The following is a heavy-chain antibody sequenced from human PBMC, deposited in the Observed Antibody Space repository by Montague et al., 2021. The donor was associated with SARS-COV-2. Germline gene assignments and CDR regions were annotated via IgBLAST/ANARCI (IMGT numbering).Heavy chain of an antibody. Sequence: SLRLSCAASGFTFSSYSMNWVRQAPGKGLEWVSSISSSSYIYYADSVKGRFTISRDNAKNSLYLQMNSLRAEDTAVYYCARGGYYYDSSAPPDYWGQGTLVTVSS. V-gene: IGHV3-21*01. CDR3: ARGGYYYDSSAPPDY. CDR2: ISSSSYI. CDR1: GFTFSSYS. J-gene: IGHJ4*02. D-gene: IGHD3-22*01.